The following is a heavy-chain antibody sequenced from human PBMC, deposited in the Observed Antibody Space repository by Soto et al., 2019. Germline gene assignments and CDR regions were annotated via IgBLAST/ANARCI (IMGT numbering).Heavy chain of an antibody. CDR1: GFTFDDYA. Sequence: EVQLVESGGGLVQPGRSLRLSCAASGFTFDDYAMHWVRQAPGKGLEWVSGISWNSGSIGYADSVKGRFTISRDNAKNSLYLQMNSLRAEDTALYYCAKDRNDIVVVPAASHDDAFDIWGQGTMVTVSS. V-gene: IGHV3-9*01. CDR2: ISWNSGSI. CDR3: AKDRNDIVVVPAASHDDAFDI. J-gene: IGHJ3*02. D-gene: IGHD2-2*01.